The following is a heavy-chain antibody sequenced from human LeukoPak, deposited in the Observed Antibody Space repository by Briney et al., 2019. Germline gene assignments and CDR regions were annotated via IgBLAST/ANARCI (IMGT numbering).Heavy chain of an antibody. CDR3: AKSSGWPNWFDP. J-gene: IGHJ5*02. CDR1: GFTFSSYS. V-gene: IGHV3-23*01. D-gene: IGHD6-19*01. CDR2: ISGSGGST. Sequence: PGGALRLFCAASGFTFSSYSMSWVRRALGEGLEWVTAISGSGGSTYHADSVKGRFTNSKDNSNNTLYLQMNSLRAEDTAVYYCAKSSGWPNWFDPWGQGTLVTVSS.